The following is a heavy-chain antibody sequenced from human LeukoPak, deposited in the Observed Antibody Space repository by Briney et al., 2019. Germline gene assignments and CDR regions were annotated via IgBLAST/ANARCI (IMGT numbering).Heavy chain of an antibody. CDR2: ISYDGSNK. J-gene: IGHJ5*02. CDR1: GFTFSSYA. CDR3: AKELSWNPADR. D-gene: IGHD1-1*01. V-gene: IGHV3-30-3*02. Sequence: GGSLRLSCAASGFTFSSYAMHWVRQAPGKGLEWVAVISYDGSNKYYADSVKGRFTISRDNSKNTLYLQMNSLRAEDTAVYYCAKELSWNPADRWGQGTLVTVSS.